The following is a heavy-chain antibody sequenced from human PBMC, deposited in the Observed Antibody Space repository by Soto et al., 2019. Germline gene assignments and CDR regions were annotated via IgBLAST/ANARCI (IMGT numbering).Heavy chain of an antibody. J-gene: IGHJ5*02. V-gene: IGHV4-30-2*01. D-gene: IGHD2-15*01. CDR2: IYHSGST. Sequence: SETVSLTCAVSGGSMSSGGYFWSWIRQPPGKGLEWIGYIYHSGSTYYNPSLKSRVTISVDRSKNQFSLKLNSVTAADTAVYYCARVLAPWGQGTLVTVSS. CDR1: GGSMSSGGYF. CDR3: ARVLAP.